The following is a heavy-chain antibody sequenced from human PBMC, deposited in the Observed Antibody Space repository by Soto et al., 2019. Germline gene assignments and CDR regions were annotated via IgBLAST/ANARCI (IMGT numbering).Heavy chain of an antibody. J-gene: IGHJ5*02. V-gene: IGHV4-39*01. D-gene: IGHD3-22*01. CDR1: GGSISSSSYY. CDR3: ARAFSPDDSRNWFDP. Sequence: SETLSLTCTVSGGSISSSSYYWGWIRQPPGKGLEWIGSIYYSGSTYYNPSLKSRVTISVDTSKNQFSLKLSSVTAADTAVYYCARAFSPDDSRNWFDPWGQGTLVTVSS. CDR2: IYYSGST.